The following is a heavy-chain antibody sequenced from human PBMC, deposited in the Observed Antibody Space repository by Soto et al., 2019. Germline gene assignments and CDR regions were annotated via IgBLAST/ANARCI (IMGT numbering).Heavy chain of an antibody. J-gene: IGHJ4*02. V-gene: IGHV4-59*08. CDR2: IYYSGST. Sequence: QVQLQESGPGLVKPSETLSLTCTVSGGSISNFYWSWIRQPPGKGLEWIGYIYYSGSTNYNPSLKRRVTISGDTSKNQFSLKLSSVTAADTAVYFCARRYGGNLDYWGQGTLVTVSS. CDR3: ARRYGGNLDY. CDR1: GGSISNFY. D-gene: IGHD1-26*01.